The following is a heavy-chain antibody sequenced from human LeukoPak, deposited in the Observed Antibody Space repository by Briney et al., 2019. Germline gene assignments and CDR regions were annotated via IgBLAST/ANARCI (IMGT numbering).Heavy chain of an antibody. CDR2: ISSSSSYI. J-gene: IGHJ4*02. V-gene: IGHV3-21*01. Sequence: PGGSLRLSCAASGFTFSSYSMNWVRQAPGKGLEWVSSISSSSSYIYFADSVKGRFTISRDNAKDSLYLQMNSLRAEDTAVYYCARMDSARVISDYWGQGTLVTVST. CDR3: ARMDSARVISDY. CDR1: GFTFSSYS. D-gene: IGHD5-18*01.